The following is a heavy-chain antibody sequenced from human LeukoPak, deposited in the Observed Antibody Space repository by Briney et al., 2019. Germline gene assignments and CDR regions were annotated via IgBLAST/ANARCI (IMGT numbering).Heavy chain of an antibody. D-gene: IGHD1-26*01. CDR2: TSGYNGNT. CDR3: ARGGGVFDY. J-gene: IGHJ4*02. V-gene: IGHV1-18*01. CDR1: GYTFTNYG. Sequence: ASVKVSCKASGYTFTNYGISWVRQAPGQGLEWMGWTSGYNGNTNYAQKLQGRVSMTTDTPTTTAYMELRSLTSDDTAVYYCARGGGVFDYWGQGTLVTVSS.